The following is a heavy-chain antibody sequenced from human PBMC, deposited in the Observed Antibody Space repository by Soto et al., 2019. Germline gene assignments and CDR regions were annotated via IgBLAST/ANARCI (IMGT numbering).Heavy chain of an antibody. J-gene: IGHJ5*02. Sequence: PSETLSLTCTVSGGSISSSSYYWGWIRQPPGKGLEWIGSIYYSGSTYYNPSLKSRVTISVDTSKNQFSLKLSSVTAADTAVYYCARTPCSGGSCYYNWFDPWGQGTLVTVSS. V-gene: IGHV4-39*01. CDR1: GGSISSSSYY. D-gene: IGHD2-15*01. CDR2: IYYSGST. CDR3: ARTPCSGGSCYYNWFDP.